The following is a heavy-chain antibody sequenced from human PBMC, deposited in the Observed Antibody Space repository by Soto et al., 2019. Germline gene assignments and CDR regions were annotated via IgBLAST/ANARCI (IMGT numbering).Heavy chain of an antibody. J-gene: IGHJ4*02. CDR1: GFMFTSSA. Sequence: QMQVVQSGPEVKKPGTSVKVSCKTSGFMFTSSAVQWVRQARGQRLEWRGWLVVGSGNTHYAQHFQERVTLTRDMYTGTAYMELSSLRSEDTDVYYCAAVPVLRLLKWLPAYFDYWGQGPLVTVSS. CDR2: LVVGSGNT. CDR3: AAVPVLRLLKWLPAYFDY. V-gene: IGHV1-58*01. D-gene: IGHD3-3*01.